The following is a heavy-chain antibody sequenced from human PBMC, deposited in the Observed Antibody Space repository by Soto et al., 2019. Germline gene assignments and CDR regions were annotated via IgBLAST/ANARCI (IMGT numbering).Heavy chain of an antibody. CDR1: VDSIISSDFY. V-gene: IGHV4-39*07. CDR3: ARSPNYYYYGFDV. J-gene: IGHJ6*02. CDR2: IFYLGYS. D-gene: IGHD3-10*01. Sequence: PSETLSFTCTVSVDSIISSDFYWGWVRQPPGKGLEGIGSIFYLGYSYYNPSLKSRVTMSVDTSKNQFSLRLRSVTPADTAVYYRARSPNYYYYGFDVWGQGTTVTVSS.